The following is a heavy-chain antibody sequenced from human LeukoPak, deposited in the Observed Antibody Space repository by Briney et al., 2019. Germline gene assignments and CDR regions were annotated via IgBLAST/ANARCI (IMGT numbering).Heavy chain of an antibody. D-gene: IGHD4-17*01. CDR3: ARVVTTGSYFDY. J-gene: IGHJ4*02. Sequence: PSGTLSLTCTVSGGSVSSGSYYWSWIRRPPGKGLEWIAYIYYSGSTNYNPSLKSRVTISVDTSKNQFSLKLSSVTAADTAVYYCARVVTTGSYFDYWGQGTLVTVSS. CDR1: GGSVSSGSYY. CDR2: IYYSGST. V-gene: IGHV4-61*01.